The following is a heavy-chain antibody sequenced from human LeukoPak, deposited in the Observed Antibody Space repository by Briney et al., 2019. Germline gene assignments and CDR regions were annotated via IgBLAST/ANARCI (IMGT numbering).Heavy chain of an antibody. CDR3: TTDRLWFGEQTFDY. J-gene: IGHJ4*02. Sequence: GGSLRLSCAASGFTFSSYSMSWVRQAPGKGLEWVGRIKSKTDGGTTDCAAPVKGRFTISRDDSKNTLYLQMNSLKTEDTAVYYCTTDRLWFGEQTFDYWGQGTLVTVSS. V-gene: IGHV3-15*01. CDR2: IKSKTDGGTT. D-gene: IGHD3-10*01. CDR1: GFTFSSYS.